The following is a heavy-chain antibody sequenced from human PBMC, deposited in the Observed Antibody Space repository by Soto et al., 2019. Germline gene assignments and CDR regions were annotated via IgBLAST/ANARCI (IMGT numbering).Heavy chain of an antibody. J-gene: IGHJ1*01. Sequence: SETLSLTCTVSGGSISSSSYYWGWIRHPPGKGLEWIGSIYYSGSTYYNPSLKSRVTISVDTSKNQFSLKLSSVTAADTAVYYCASQNSVYYYDTTGYFQHWGQGTLVTVSS. CDR2: IYYSGST. V-gene: IGHV4-39*01. CDR1: GGSISSSSYY. D-gene: IGHD3-22*01. CDR3: ASQNSVYYYDTTGYFQH.